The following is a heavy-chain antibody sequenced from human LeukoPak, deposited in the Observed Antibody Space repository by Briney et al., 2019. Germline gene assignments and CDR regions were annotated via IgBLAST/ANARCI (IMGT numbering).Heavy chain of an antibody. CDR1: GFSFSSYG. Sequence: GGSLRLSCAASGFSFSSYGMHWVRQAPGKGLEWVSSISSSSSYIYYADSVKGRFTISRDNAKNSLYLQMNSLRAEDTAVYYCARGQSDFWSGYSAYWGQGTLVTVSS. J-gene: IGHJ4*02. D-gene: IGHD3-3*01. CDR3: ARGQSDFWSGYSAY. V-gene: IGHV3-21*01. CDR2: ISSSSSYI.